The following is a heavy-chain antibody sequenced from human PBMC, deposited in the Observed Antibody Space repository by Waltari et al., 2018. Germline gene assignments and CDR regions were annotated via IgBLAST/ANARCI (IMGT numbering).Heavy chain of an antibody. Sequence: QVQLQQWGAGLLKPSETLSLTCAVYGGSFSGYYWSWIRQPPGKGLEWIGEINHSGRTNYNPSLKSRVTISVDTSKNQFSLKLSSVTAADTAVYYCARIAYVKGYYYYYYGMDVWGQGTTVTVSS. CDR2: INHSGRT. CDR1: GGSFSGYY. CDR3: ARIAYVKGYYYYYYGMDV. V-gene: IGHV4-34*01. D-gene: IGHD2-21*01. J-gene: IGHJ6*02.